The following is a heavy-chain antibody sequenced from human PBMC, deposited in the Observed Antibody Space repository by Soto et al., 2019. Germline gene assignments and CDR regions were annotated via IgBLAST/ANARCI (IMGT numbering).Heavy chain of an antibody. CDR2: ISSRSDI. Sequence: GSLRLSCVGSGFTFSTYSINWVRQAPGKGLEWVSSISSRSDIYYADSVKGQFTISRDNAKNSVSLQMNSMRAEDTAVYYCAREYTAWPLAYGLDVWGQRTTVTVSS. D-gene: IGHD2-2*02. CDR1: GFTFSTYS. CDR3: AREYTAWPLAYGLDV. V-gene: IGHV3-21*01. J-gene: IGHJ6*02.